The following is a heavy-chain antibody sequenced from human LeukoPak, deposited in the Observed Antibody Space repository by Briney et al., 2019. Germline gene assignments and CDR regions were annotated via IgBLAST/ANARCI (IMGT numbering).Heavy chain of an antibody. V-gene: IGHV4-39*07. CDR1: GGSISSSSYY. J-gene: IGHJ5*02. D-gene: IGHD6-13*01. CDR3: ARAYSSSWHYNWFDL. Sequence: PSETLSLTCTVSGGSISSSSYYWGWIRQPPGKGLEWIGSIYYSGSTYYNPSLKSRVTISVDTSKNQFSLKLRSVTAADTAMYYCARAYSSSWHYNWFDLWGQGTLVTVSS. CDR2: IYYSGST.